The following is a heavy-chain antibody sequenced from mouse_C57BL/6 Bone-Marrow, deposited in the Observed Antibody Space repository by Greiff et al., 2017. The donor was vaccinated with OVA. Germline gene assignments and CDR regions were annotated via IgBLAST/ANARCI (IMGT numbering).Heavy chain of an antibody. J-gene: IGHJ3*01. CDR1: GYTFTDYN. CDR2: INPNNGGT. Sequence: VQLQQSGPELVKPGASVKIPCKASGYTFTDYNMDWVKQSHGKSLEWIGDINPNNGGTIYNQKFKGKATLTVEKSSSTAYMELLSLTSEDTAVYYFAYGLFAYWGQGTLVTVSA. V-gene: IGHV1-18*01. CDR3: AYGLFAY. D-gene: IGHD1-1*02.